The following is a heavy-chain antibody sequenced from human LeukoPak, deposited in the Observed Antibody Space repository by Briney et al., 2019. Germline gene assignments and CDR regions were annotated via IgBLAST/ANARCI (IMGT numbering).Heavy chain of an antibody. CDR1: GYTFPRHA. J-gene: IGHJ4*02. CDR2: SAGSGGST. D-gene: IGHD3-22*01. CDR3: AQEHFDTSGYYSRFDN. Sequence: GGSLRLSCAAAGYTFPRHAMSWVRQAPGKGLEWVASSAGSGGSTHYADSVKGRFTISRDNSQNTVYLHMNSLRADDTAVYYCAQEHFDTSGYYSRFDNWGQGILVTVSS. V-gene: IGHV3-23*01.